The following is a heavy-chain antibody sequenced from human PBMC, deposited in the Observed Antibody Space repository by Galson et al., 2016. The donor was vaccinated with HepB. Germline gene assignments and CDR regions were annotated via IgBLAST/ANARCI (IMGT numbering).Heavy chain of an antibody. Sequence: SLRLSCAASGFSFSGHGIHWLRQAPGKGLEWVAAIWHDGTNENYAASGKGRFSISRDNSKSMLYLQMDSLRVEDISVYYCARVRSSSWFDSWGQGTLVTVS. J-gene: IGHJ5*01. D-gene: IGHD6-13*01. CDR3: ARVRSSSWFDS. V-gene: IGHV3-33*01. CDR2: IWHDGTNE. CDR1: GFSFSGHG.